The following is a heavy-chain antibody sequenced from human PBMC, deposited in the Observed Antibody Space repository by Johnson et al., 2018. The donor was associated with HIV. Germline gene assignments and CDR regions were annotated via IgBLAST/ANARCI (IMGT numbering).Heavy chain of an antibody. J-gene: IGHJ3*02. V-gene: IGHV3-30*09. D-gene: IGHD3-3*01. CDR1: AFSFSGYA. CDR2: VSYDGSNK. Sequence: QVQLVESGGGLVQPGGSLRLSCTSAFSFSGYAMHWVRQAPGKGLEWVAVVSYDGSNKYYPDSVKGRFAISRDNSKNSLYLQMNSLRAEDTALYYCARGCSVLQQLEWSFAALDIWGQGTTVTVSS. CDR3: ARGCSVLQQLEWSFAALDI.